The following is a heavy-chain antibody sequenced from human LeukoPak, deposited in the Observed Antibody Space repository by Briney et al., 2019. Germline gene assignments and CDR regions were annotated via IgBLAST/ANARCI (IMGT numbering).Heavy chain of an antibody. CDR1: GFTFKAFA. J-gene: IGHJ6*02. D-gene: IGHD2-2*02. CDR3: AKGTSASAYSAMDV. V-gene: IGHV3-23*01. CDR2: IVDTGDGAEA. Sequence: GGSLRLSCTASGFTFKAFAMKWVRQAPGKGLEWVSDIVDTGDGAEAHYADSVKGRFTISRDNSNNMLYLQMNSLRAEDTALYHCAKGTSASAYSAMDVWGQGTTVTVSS.